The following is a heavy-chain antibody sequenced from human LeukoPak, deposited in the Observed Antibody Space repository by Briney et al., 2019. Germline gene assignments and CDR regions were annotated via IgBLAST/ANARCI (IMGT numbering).Heavy chain of an antibody. D-gene: IGHD3-9*01. Sequence: ASVKVSCKASGYTFTSYDINWVRQATGQGLEWMGWMNPNSGNTGYAQKFQGRVTMTRNTSISTAYMELSSLRSEDTAVYYCARHGVLRYLFDPWGQGTLVTVSS. CDR1: GYTFTSYD. V-gene: IGHV1-8*01. J-gene: IGHJ5*02. CDR3: ARHGVLRYLFDP. CDR2: MNPNSGNT.